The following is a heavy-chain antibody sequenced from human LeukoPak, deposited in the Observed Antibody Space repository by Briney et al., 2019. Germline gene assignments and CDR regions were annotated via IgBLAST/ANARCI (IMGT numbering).Heavy chain of an antibody. J-gene: IGHJ6*03. D-gene: IGHD6-13*01. CDR1: GYTFTSYG. CDR3: ARDKVGGSSWYYYYYYMDV. CDR2: ISAYNGNT. Sequence: ASVKVSCKASGYTFTSYGISWVRQAPGQGLEWMGWISAYNGNTNYAQKLQGRVTMTTDTSTSTAYMELRSLRSEDTAVYYCARDKVGGSSWYYYYYYMDVWGKGTTVTVSS. V-gene: IGHV1-18*01.